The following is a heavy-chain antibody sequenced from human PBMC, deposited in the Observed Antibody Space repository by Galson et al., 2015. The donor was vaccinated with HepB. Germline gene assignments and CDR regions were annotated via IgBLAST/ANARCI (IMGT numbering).Heavy chain of an antibody. CDR3: ARKIASPDYDYYGLDV. J-gene: IGHJ6*02. CDR1: EFTFGDYA. Sequence: SLRLSCATFEFTFGDYAMSWFRQAPGKGLEWIGFIRTNAYGGTTEYAASVKGKFIISRDDSENIAYLQMNSLTSDDTAVYYCARKIASPDYDYYGLDVWGQGTTITVS. V-gene: IGHV3-49*03. CDR2: IRTNAYGGTT. D-gene: IGHD4/OR15-4a*01.